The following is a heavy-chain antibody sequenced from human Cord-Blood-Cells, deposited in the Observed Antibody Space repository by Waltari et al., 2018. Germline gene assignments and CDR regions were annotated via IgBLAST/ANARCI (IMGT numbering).Heavy chain of an antibody. Sequence: QVQLVQSGSELKKPGASVKVSCKASGYTFTSYAMTWVRQAPGQGLEWMGWINTNTGNPTYAQGFTGRFVFSLDTSVSTAYLQICSLKAEDTAVYYCAREIGSTFGSSSTGEGYYYYYGMDVWGQGTTVTVSS. CDR2: INTNTGNP. CDR3: AREIGSTFGSSSTGEGYYYYYGMDV. D-gene: IGHD6-6*01. V-gene: IGHV7-4-1*01. CDR1: GYTFTSYA. J-gene: IGHJ6*02.